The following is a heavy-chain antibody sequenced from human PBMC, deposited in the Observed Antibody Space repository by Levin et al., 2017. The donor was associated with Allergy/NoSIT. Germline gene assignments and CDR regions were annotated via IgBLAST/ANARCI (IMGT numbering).Heavy chain of an antibody. CDR3: ARDRVVASSGTYYYYGMAV. D-gene: IGHD2-15*01. Sequence: SQTLSLPCIVSGGSIHNSHWSWIRQPPGKGLEWIGYIYYSGSTNYNPSLKSRVTMSVDTSKNQFSLTLNSVTAADTAVYYCARDRVVASSGTYYYYGMAVWGQGTTVTVSS. V-gene: IGHV4-59*01. CDR1: GGSIHNSH. J-gene: IGHJ6*01. CDR2: IYYSGST.